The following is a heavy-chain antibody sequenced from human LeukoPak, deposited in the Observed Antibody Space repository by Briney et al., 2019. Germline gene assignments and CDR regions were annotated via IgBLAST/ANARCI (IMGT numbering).Heavy chain of an antibody. CDR3: AKSMSGGLGFFQS. D-gene: IGHD2-15*01. CDR2: INPDSGGT. J-gene: IGHJ1*01. Sequence: ASVKVSCKASGYTFTGYYMHWVRQAPGQGLEWMGWINPDSGGTNYAQKFQGRVTMTRDTSISTTYMELRSLRSDDTAVYYCAKSMSGGLGFFQSWGQGTLVTVSS. V-gene: IGHV1-2*02. CDR1: GYTFTGYY.